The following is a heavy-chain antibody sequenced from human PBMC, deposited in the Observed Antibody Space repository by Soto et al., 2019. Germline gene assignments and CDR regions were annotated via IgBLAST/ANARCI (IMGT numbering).Heavy chain of an antibody. D-gene: IGHD2-8*01. Sequence: SETLSLTCTVSGGSISSGGYYWSWIRQHPGKGLEWIGYIYYSGSTYYNPSLKSRVTISVDTSKNQFSLKLSSVTAADTAVYYCARQNGPYFDYWGQGTLVTVSS. CDR3: ARQNGPYFDY. V-gene: IGHV4-39*01. J-gene: IGHJ4*02. CDR2: IYYSGST. CDR1: GGSISSGGYY.